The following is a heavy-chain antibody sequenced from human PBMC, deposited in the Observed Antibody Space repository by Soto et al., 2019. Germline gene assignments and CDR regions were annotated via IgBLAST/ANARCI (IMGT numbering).Heavy chain of an antibody. V-gene: IGHV3-48*03. D-gene: IGHD1-26*01. CDR3: ARVHSSGYFDY. CDR1: GFTFSSYE. Sequence: LRLSCAASGFTFSSYEMNWVRQAPGKGLEWVSYISSSGSTIYYADSVKGRFTISRDNAKNSLYLQMNSLRAEDTAVYYCARVHSSGYFDYWGQGTLVTVSS. CDR2: ISSSGSTI. J-gene: IGHJ4*02.